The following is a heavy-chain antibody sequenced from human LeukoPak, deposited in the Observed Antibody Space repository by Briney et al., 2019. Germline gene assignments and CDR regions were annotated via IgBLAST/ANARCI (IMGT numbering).Heavy chain of an antibody. CDR3: ARVGAPRYGDPTWFDY. CDR2: IDDSGST. D-gene: IGHD4-17*01. CDR1: GGAISNSSYY. Sequence: PSETLSLTCTVSGGAISNSSYYWGWIRQPPGKGLEWIGSIDDSGSTFYTPSLKSRVTISVDTSKNQLSLKLSSVTAADTAVYSCARVGAPRYGDPTWFDYWGQGTLVTVSS. V-gene: IGHV4-39*01. J-gene: IGHJ4*02.